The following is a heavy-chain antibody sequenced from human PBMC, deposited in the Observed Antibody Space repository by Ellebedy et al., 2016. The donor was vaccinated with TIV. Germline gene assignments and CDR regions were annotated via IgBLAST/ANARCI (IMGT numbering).Heavy chain of an antibody. CDR3: ARARSSGWLHTPDY. J-gene: IGHJ4*02. CDR2: INPSGGST. CDR1: GCTFTSYY. V-gene: IGHV1-46*04. Sequence: AASVKVSCKASGCTFTSYYMHWVRQAPGQGLEWMGIINPSGGSTTYAQKLQGRVTMTRDTSTSTVYMELSSLRSEDTAVYYCARARSSGWLHTPDYWGQGTLVTVSS. D-gene: IGHD6-19*01.